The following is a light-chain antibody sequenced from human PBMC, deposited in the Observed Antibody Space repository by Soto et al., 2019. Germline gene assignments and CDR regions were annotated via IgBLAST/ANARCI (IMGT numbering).Light chain of an antibody. V-gene: IGKV3-20*01. J-gene: IGKJ1*01. CDR3: QQYGSSPWT. CDR2: GAS. Sequence: EIVLTQSPATLSLSPGERATLSCRASQSVRTFLAWYQQRPGQAPRLLIYGASSRATGIPDRFSGSGSGTDFTLTISRLEPEDFAVYYCQQYGSSPWTFGQGTKVDIK. CDR1: QSVRTF.